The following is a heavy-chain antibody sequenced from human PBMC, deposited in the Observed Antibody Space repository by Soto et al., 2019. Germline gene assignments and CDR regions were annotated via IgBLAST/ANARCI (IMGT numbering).Heavy chain of an antibody. J-gene: IGHJ6*02. CDR3: ARVKIFGVVTTGMDV. CDR1: GGSFIGYY. CDR2: INHSGST. V-gene: IGHV4-34*01. D-gene: IGHD3-3*01. Sequence: SETLSLTCAVYGGSFIGYYWSWIRQPPGKGLEWIGEINHSGSTNYNPSLKSRVTISVDTSKNQFSLKLSSVTAADTAVYYCARVKIFGVVTTGMDVWGQGTTVTVSS.